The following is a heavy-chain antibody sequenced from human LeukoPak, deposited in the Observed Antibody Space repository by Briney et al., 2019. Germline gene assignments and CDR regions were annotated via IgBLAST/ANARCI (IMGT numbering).Heavy chain of an antibody. Sequence: ASVKVSCKASGYTFTSYYMHWVRQAPGQGLEWMGRINPNSGGTNYAQKFQGRVTMTRDTSISTAYMELSRLRSDDTAVYYCARDFRYCTNGVCSIMSYWGQGTLVTVSS. CDR1: GYTFTSYY. D-gene: IGHD2-8*01. V-gene: IGHV1-2*06. CDR2: INPNSGGT. J-gene: IGHJ4*02. CDR3: ARDFRYCTNGVCSIMSY.